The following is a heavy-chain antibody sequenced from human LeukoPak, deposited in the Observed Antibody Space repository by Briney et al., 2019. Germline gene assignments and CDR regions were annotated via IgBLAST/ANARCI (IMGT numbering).Heavy chain of an antibody. J-gene: IGHJ4*02. Sequence: ASVKVSCKASGYTFTGYYMHWVRQAPGQGLEWMGWINANSGGTNYAQKFQGRVTMTRDTSISTAYMELSRLRSDDTAVYYCARLLDYDSSGYPTDYWGQGTLVTVSS. D-gene: IGHD3-22*01. CDR2: INANSGGT. V-gene: IGHV1-2*02. CDR1: GYTFTGYY. CDR3: ARLLDYDSSGYPTDY.